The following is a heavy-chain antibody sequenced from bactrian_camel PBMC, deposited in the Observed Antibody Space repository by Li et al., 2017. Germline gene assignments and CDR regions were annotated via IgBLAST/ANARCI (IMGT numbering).Heavy chain of an antibody. D-gene: IGHD4*01. CDR1: RYISTNYC. V-gene: IGHV3S1*01. CDR2: IYTTDNSP. J-gene: IGHJ6*01. Sequence: HVQLVESGGGSVQAGGSLRLSCEVSRYISTNYCIGWVRHAPGKEREGIAAIYTTDNSPYYTDDSMKGRFNISRDAQTNTVYLQMESLEPEDTAMYYCAAVSAEYDCHLDSWFKSEVADFEYWGQGTQVTVS. CDR3: AAVSAEYDCHLDSWFKSEVADFEY.